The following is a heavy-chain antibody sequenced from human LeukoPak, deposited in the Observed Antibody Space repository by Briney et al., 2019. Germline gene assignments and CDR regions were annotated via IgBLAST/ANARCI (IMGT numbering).Heavy chain of an antibody. D-gene: IGHD6-13*01. V-gene: IGHV3-21*01. CDR3: ARDIEAAEAGDYSMDV. Sequence: PGGSLRLSCAASGFTFSSYSMNWVRQAPGKGLEWVSSISSSSSYIYYADSVKGRFTISRDNAKNSLYLQMNSLRAEDTAVYYCARDIEAAEAGDYSMDVWGQGTTVTVSS. J-gene: IGHJ6*02. CDR2: ISSSSSYI. CDR1: GFTFSSYS.